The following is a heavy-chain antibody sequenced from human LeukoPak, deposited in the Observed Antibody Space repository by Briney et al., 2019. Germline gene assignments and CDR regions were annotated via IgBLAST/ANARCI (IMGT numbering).Heavy chain of an antibody. Sequence: ASVKVSCKASGYTFTSYDINWVRQATGQGLEWMGWMNPNSGNTGYAQKFQGRVTITRNTSISTAYMELSSLRSEDTAVYYCAREFREDSSYDRWGQGTLVTVSS. CDR1: GYTFTSYD. J-gene: IGHJ4*02. V-gene: IGHV1-8*03. D-gene: IGHD6-13*01. CDR3: AREFREDSSYDR. CDR2: MNPNSGNT.